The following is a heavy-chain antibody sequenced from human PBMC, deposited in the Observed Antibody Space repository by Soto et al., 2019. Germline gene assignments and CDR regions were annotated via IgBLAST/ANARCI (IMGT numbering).Heavy chain of an antibody. CDR3: VKDESINWYSGHFRH. CDR2: INWNSGSI. CDR1: GFTFDDYA. J-gene: IGHJ1*01. V-gene: IGHV3-9*01. D-gene: IGHD6-13*01. Sequence: GGSLRLSCAASGFTFDDYAMHWVRQVPGKGLEWVSGINWNSGSIGYADSVKGRFAISRDNAKNSLHLQMNSLRAEDTAFYYCVKDESINWYSGHFRHWGQGTLVTVAS.